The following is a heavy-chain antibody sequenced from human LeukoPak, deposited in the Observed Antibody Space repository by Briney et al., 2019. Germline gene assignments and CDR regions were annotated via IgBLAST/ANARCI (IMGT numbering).Heavy chain of an antibody. Sequence: SETLSLTCAVYGGSFSGYYWSWIRQPPGKGLEWIGEINHSGSTNYNPSLKSRLTMSLDTSKNQFSLKLSSVTAADTAVYYCARDSRYDSSGYYDYWGQGTLVTVSS. D-gene: IGHD3-22*01. V-gene: IGHV4-34*01. CDR2: INHSGST. CDR3: ARDSRYDSSGYYDY. J-gene: IGHJ4*02. CDR1: GGSFSGYY.